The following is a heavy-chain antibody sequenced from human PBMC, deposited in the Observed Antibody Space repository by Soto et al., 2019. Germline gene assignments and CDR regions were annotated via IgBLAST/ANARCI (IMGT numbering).Heavy chain of an antibody. CDR2: IITIFGTA. V-gene: IGHV1-69*01. D-gene: IGHD6-13*01. CDR1: GGTFSSYA. CDR3: ASGLKGIAAAGYFDY. J-gene: IGHJ4*02. Sequence: QVQLVQSGAEVKKPGSSVKVSCKASGGTFSSYAISWVRQAPGQGLEWMGGIITIFGTANYAQKFQGRVTITADEATSTAYIELRSLRSEDTAVYYCASGLKGIAAAGYFDYWCQGTLVTGSS.